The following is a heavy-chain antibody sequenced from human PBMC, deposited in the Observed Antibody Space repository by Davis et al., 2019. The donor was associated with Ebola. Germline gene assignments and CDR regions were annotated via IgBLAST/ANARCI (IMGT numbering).Heavy chain of an antibody. CDR2: IYHGGSA. J-gene: IGHJ4*02. D-gene: IGHD6-6*01. CDR1: GYSVSSSYY. CDR3: ARGGASSQPLDY. V-gene: IGHV4-38-2*02. Sequence: MPSETLSPTCTVSGYSVSSSYYWGWIRQPPGKGLEWIGIIYHGGSAYYNPSLKSRITISVDTSKSQFSLKLTSVTAADTAIYYCARGGASSQPLDYWGQGTLVTVSS.